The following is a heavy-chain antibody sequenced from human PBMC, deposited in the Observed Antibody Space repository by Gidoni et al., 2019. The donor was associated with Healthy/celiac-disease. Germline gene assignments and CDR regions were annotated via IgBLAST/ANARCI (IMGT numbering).Heavy chain of an antibody. Sequence: EVQLVQSGAEVKKPGESLRISWKGSGYSFTSYWISWVRQMPGKGLEWMGRIDPSDSYTNYSPSFQGHVTISADKSISTAYLQWSSLKASDTAMYYCARLGYYYGSGSTIPFDYWGQGTLVTVSS. CDR2: IDPSDSYT. D-gene: IGHD3-10*01. CDR1: GYSFTSYW. J-gene: IGHJ4*02. V-gene: IGHV5-10-1*03. CDR3: ARLGYYYGSGSTIPFDY.